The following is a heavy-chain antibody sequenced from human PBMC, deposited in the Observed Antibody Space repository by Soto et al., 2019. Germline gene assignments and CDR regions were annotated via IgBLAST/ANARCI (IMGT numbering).Heavy chain of an antibody. J-gene: IGHJ4*02. CDR1: GYSVSSSDYY. CDR3: ATTRGIAVGGSFDY. CDR2: MFYSGLT. D-gene: IGHD6-19*01. V-gene: IGHV4-39*01. Sequence: PSETLSLTCSVSGYSVSSSDYYWAWIRQPPGKGLEWIGSMFYSGLTYYNPSLKSRVTLSVDTSKNQVSLKLRSVAAADTAIYYCATTRGIAVGGSFDYWGQGIQVTVSS.